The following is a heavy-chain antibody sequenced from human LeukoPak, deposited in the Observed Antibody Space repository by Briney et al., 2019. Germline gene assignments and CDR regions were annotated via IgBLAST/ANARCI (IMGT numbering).Heavy chain of an antibody. D-gene: IGHD3-22*01. CDR2: ISGSGGST. V-gene: IGHV3-23*01. CDR1: GFTLSSYA. Sequence: GGSLRLSCAASGFTLSSYAMSWVRQAPGKGLEWVSAISGSGGSTYYADSVKGRFTISRDNAKNSLYLQMTSLRAEDTAVYYCATPLDYRDSSGFHQGGDWGQGTLVTVSS. CDR3: ATPLDYRDSSGFHQGGD. J-gene: IGHJ4*02.